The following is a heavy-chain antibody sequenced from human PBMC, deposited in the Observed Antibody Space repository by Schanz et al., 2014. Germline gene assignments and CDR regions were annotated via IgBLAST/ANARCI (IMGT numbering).Heavy chain of an antibody. Sequence: QVQLLESGGGVVQPGGSLRLSCAASGFIFNDYYMNWIRQAPGKGLEWLSYISRDGTTSYYADSVKGRFTISRDNAKNSLYLEMTSLRGEDTAVYYCARENLNWEAFDIWGQGTVVTVSS. CDR1: GFIFNDYY. J-gene: IGHJ3*02. CDR3: ARENLNWEAFDI. CDR2: ISRDGTTS. D-gene: IGHD7-27*01. V-gene: IGHV3-11*01.